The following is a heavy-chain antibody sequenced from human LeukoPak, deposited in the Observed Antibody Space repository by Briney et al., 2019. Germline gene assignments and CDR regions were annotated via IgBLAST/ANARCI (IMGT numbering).Heavy chain of an antibody. Sequence: SQTLSLTCAVSGGSISSGGYSWSWLRQPPGKGLEWIGYIYHSGSTYYNPSLKSRVTISVDRSKNQFSLKLSSVTAADTAVYYCASFDYGDYGGYWGQGTLVTVSS. CDR3: ASFDYGDYGGY. CDR2: IYHSGST. D-gene: IGHD4-17*01. CDR1: GGSISSGGYS. V-gene: IGHV4-30-2*01. J-gene: IGHJ4*02.